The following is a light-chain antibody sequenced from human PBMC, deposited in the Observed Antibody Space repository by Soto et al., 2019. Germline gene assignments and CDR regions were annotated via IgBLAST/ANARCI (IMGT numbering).Light chain of an antibody. V-gene: IGKV1-39*01. J-gene: IGKJ4*01. CDR2: GAS. Sequence: IPLSQCPPSLTKSVGDSVTITCRASQNIVNYLNWYQRKPGKAPKLLIYGASSLQRGVPSRFSGSGSGTDFTLTIITLQPEDFASFYCQRSYSAPLTFGGGTRVDIK. CDR1: QNIVNY. CDR3: QRSYSAPLT.